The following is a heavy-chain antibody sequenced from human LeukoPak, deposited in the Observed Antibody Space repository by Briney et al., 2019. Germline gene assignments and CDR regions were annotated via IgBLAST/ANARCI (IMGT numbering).Heavy chain of an antibody. Sequence: ASVKVSCKASGFTFTAYHMHWVRQAPGQGLEWMGWINPNSGGTNYAQKLQGRVTMTTDTSTSTAYMELRSLRSDDTAVYYCARKRQQQLVPGYYYMDVWGKGTTVTVSS. J-gene: IGHJ6*03. D-gene: IGHD6-13*01. CDR3: ARKRQQQLVPGYYYMDV. CDR1: GFTFTAYH. CDR2: INPNSGGT. V-gene: IGHV1-2*02.